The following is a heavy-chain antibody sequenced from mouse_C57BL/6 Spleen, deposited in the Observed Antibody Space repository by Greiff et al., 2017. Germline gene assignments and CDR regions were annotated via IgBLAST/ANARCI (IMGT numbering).Heavy chain of an antibody. CDR3: ARYGSYEGYFDY. J-gene: IGHJ2*01. CDR2: INPNNGGT. CDR1: GYKFTDYN. D-gene: IGHD2-1*01. Sequence: EVQLQQSGPELVKPGASVKIPCKASGYKFTDYNMDWVKQSHGKSLEWIGDINPNNGGTIYNQKFKGKATLTVDKSSSTAYMDLRSLTSEYTAVYDCARYGSYEGYFDYWGQGTTLTVSS. V-gene: IGHV1-18*01.